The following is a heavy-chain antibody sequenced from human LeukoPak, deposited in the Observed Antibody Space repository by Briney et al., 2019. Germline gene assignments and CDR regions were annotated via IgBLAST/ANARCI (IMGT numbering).Heavy chain of an antibody. CDR2: IIPILGIA. CDR3: ATDSGIVGATFYFDY. D-gene: IGHD1-26*01. Sequence: GASVKVSCKASGGTFSSYAISWVRQAPGQGLEWMGRIIPILGIANYAQKFQGRVTITADKSTSTAYMELSSLRSEDTAVYYCATDSGIVGATFYFDYWGQGTLVTVSS. J-gene: IGHJ4*02. CDR1: GGTFSSYA. V-gene: IGHV1-69*04.